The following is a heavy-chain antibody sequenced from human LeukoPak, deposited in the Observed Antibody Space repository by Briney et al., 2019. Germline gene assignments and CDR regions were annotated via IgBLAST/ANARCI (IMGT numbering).Heavy chain of an antibody. CDR2: ISDDGRSK. V-gene: IGHV3-30*18. Sequence: GGSLRLSCAASGFSFINYGMHWVRQAPGKGLEWVGVISDDGRSKDYADSVKGRFTISRDNSKDTLYLQMNSLRAEDTAVYYCAKRPSDYGDYVTYFDYWGQGTLVTVSS. J-gene: IGHJ4*02. CDR3: AKRPSDYGDYVTYFDY. D-gene: IGHD4-17*01. CDR1: GFSFINYG.